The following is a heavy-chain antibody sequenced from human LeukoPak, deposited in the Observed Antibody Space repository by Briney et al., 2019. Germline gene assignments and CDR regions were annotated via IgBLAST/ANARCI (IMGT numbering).Heavy chain of an antibody. V-gene: IGHV1-69*06. CDR3: AREGFSGYCSGGSCHNWFDP. CDR2: IIPIFGTA. J-gene: IGHJ5*02. CDR1: GYTFSSYA. D-gene: IGHD2-15*01. Sequence: GASVKVSCKASGYTFSSYAISWVRQAPGQGLEWMGGIIPIFGTANYAQKFQGRVTITADKSTSTAYMELSSLRSEDTAVYYCAREGFSGYCSGGSCHNWFDPWGQGTLVTVSS.